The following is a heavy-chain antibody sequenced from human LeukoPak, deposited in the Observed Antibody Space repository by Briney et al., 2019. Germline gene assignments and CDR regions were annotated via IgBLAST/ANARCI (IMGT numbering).Heavy chain of an antibody. CDR1: GFTFRDYW. J-gene: IGHJ4*02. CDR3: VIGGYSSSWFWIF. D-gene: IGHD6-13*01. V-gene: IGHV3-7*03. CDR2: ITKDGSET. Sequence: PGGSLRLSCAASGFTFRDYWMTWVRQTSRKGLEWAATITKDGSETYYVDSVRGRFAISRDNARDSLYLQMNSLRDDDTGMYYCVIGGYSSSWFWIFWSQGTLVTVSS.